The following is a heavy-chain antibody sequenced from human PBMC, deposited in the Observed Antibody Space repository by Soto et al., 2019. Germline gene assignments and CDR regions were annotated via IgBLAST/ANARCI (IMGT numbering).Heavy chain of an antibody. CDR1: GYTFTSYG. CDR2: ISAYNGNT. D-gene: IGHD2-2*02. V-gene: IGHV1-18*01. CDR3: ARVDQDACTSDCYTCDY. Sequence: QVQLVQSGAEVKKPGASVKVSCKASGYTFTSYGLSWVRQAPGQGLEWSGWISAYNGNTNYAQKLQGRVTMTTDTSTSTAYMEMRSLSSDYTTVYYCARVDQDACTSDCYTCDYWGQGTLVTVSS. J-gene: IGHJ4*02.